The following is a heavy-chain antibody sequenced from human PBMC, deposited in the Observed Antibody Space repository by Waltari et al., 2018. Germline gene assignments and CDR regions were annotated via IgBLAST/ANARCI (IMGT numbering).Heavy chain of an antibody. Sequence: EVQLLESGGGLVKPEGSLRLSCAATGFTFSTYAIRWVRQAQGKGLEWVSLISGSGGSTYYAKSVKGRFTIFKDHSKSTLHLEMNSLRAEDTAVYYCAKARGAGSHSAYYFDSWGQGTLVTVSS. CDR1: GFTFSTYA. J-gene: IGHJ4*02. CDR3: AKARGAGSHSAYYFDS. CDR2: ISGSGGST. D-gene: IGHD3-10*01. V-gene: IGHV3-23*01.